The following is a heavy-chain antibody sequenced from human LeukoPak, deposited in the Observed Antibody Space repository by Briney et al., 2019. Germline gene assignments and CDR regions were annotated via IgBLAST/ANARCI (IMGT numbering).Heavy chain of an antibody. CDR2: INHSGST. J-gene: IGHJ5*02. CDR3: ARGAGRGIWGNWFDP. CDR1: GGSFSGYY. Sequence: SETLSLACAVYGGSFSGYYWSWIRQPPGKGLEWIGEINHSGSTNYNPSLKSRVTISVDTSKNQFSLKLSSVTAADTAVYYCARGAGRGIWGNWFDPWGQGTLVTVSP. D-gene: IGHD7-27*01. V-gene: IGHV4-34*01.